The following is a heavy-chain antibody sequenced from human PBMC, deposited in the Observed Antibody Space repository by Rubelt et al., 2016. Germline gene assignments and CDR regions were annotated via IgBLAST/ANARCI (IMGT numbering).Heavy chain of an antibody. D-gene: IGHD3-16*02. J-gene: IGHJ4*02. V-gene: IGHV4-39*01. CDR1: GGSISSSSYY. CDR2: IYYSGST. CDR3: ARQGLRLGELSLYREIDY. Sequence: QLQLQESGPGLVKPSETLSLTCTVSGGSISSSSYYWGWIRQPPGKGLEWIGSIYYSGSTYYNPSLKSRVTISVDTSKNQFSLKLRLVTAADTAVYYCARQGLRLGELSLYREIDYWGQGTLVTVSS.